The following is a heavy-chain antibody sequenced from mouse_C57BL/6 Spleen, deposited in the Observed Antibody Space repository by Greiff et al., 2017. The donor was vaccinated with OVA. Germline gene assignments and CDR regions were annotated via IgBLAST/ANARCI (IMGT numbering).Heavy chain of an antibody. CDR1: GFTFSSYA. Sequence: DVMLVESGEGLVKPGGSLKLSCAASGFTFSSYAMSWVRQTPEKRLEWVAYISSGGDYIYYADTVKGRFTISRDNARNTLYLQMSSLKSEDTAMYYCTRASLFITTVVATSPFAYWGQGTLVTVSA. CDR3: TRASLFITTVVATSPFAY. V-gene: IGHV5-9-1*02. J-gene: IGHJ3*01. CDR2: ISSGGDYI. D-gene: IGHD1-1*01.